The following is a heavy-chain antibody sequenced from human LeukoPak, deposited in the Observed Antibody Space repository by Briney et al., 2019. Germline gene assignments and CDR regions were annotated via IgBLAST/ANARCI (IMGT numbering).Heavy chain of an antibody. CDR2: IYYSGST. D-gene: IGHD1-1*01. CDR1: GGSISSGGYY. J-gene: IGHJ4*02. V-gene: IGHV4-31*03. CDR3: ARSRVPSYYFDY. Sequence: PSQTLSLTCTVSGGSISSGGYYWSWIRQHPGKGLEWIGYIYYSGSTYYNPSLKSRVTISVDTSKNQFSLKLSSVTAADTAVYYCARSRVPSYYFDYWGQGTLVTVSS.